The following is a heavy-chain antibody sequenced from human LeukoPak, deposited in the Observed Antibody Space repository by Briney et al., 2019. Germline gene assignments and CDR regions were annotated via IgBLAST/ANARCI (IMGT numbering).Heavy chain of an antibody. CDR1: GFTFSSYW. CDR3: ARESSLDILTGYLSLYYYYGMDV. V-gene: IGHV3-7*01. J-gene: IGHJ6*02. CDR2: IKQDGSEK. D-gene: IGHD3-9*01. Sequence: GGSLRLSCAASGFTFSSYWMSWVRQAPGKGLEWVANIKQDGSEKYYVDSVKGRFTISRDNAKNSLYLRMNSLGAEDTAVYYCARESSLDILTGYLSLYYYYGMDVWGQGTTVTVSS.